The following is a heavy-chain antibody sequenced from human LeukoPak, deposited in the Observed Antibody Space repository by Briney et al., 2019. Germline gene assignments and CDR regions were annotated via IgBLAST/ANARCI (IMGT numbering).Heavy chain of an antibody. D-gene: IGHD1-26*01. J-gene: IGHJ4*02. CDR2: IYYSGST. CDR3: ARSYSGSYQVGYFDY. V-gene: IGHV4-31*03. CDR1: GGSISSGGYY. Sequence: PSETLSLTCTVSGGSISSGGYYWSWIRQHPGKGLEWIGYIYYSGSTYYNPSLKSRVTISVDTSKNQFSLKLSSVTAADTAVYYCARSYSGSYQVGYFDYWGQGTLVTVSS.